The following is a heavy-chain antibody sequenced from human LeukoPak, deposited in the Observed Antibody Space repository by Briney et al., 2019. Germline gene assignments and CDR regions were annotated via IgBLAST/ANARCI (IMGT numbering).Heavy chain of an antibody. CDR1: GGSISSGSYY. CDR3: ARVVVVVAATINWFDP. Sequence: PSETLSLTCTVSGGSISSGSYYWSWIRQPAGKGLEWIGRIYTSGSTNYNPSLKSRVTISVDTSKNQFSLKLSSVTAADTAVYYCARVVVVVAATINWFDPWGQGTLVTVSS. CDR2: IYTSGST. J-gene: IGHJ5*02. V-gene: IGHV4-61*02. D-gene: IGHD2-15*01.